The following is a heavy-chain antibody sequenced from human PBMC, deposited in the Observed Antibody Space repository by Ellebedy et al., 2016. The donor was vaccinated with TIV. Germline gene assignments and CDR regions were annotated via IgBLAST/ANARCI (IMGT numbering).Heavy chain of an antibody. D-gene: IGHD3-16*01. V-gene: IGHV4-59*01. CDR3: ARFDYDVEGYYGLDV. J-gene: IGHJ6*02. Sequence: SETLSLTXTVSGDSISSYSWTWIRQPPGKGLEWIGYLFYSGNTNYNPSPKSRVTMSVDTSKNQFSLKLSSMTAADTAVYYCARFDYDVEGYYGLDVWGQGTTVTVSS. CDR2: LFYSGNT. CDR1: GDSISSYS.